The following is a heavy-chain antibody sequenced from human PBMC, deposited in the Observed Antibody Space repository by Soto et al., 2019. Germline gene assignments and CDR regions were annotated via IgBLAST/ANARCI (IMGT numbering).Heavy chain of an antibody. CDR2: ISGGGAST. Sequence: GGSLRLSCTASGFTFSNYAMSWVRQAPGKGLEWVSAISGGGASTYYADPVKGRFTISRDNSENTLYLQMNSLRAEDTAVYYCAKGDIIMLAKRLGCFDSWGQGALVTVSS. D-gene: IGHD3-10*01. CDR3: AKGDIIMLAKRLGCFDS. CDR1: GFTFSNYA. J-gene: IGHJ4*02. V-gene: IGHV3-23*01.